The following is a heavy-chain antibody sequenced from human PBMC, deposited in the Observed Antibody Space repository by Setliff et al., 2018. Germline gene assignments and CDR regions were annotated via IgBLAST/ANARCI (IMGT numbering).Heavy chain of an antibody. Sequence: SETLSLTCSVSGASISTTYYYWDWIRQSPEKGLEWIGTIYQNGITYYNPSVKSRVTISVDKPKNQFSLSLRSVTAADTAVYYRATDGPVLNGDYISWGQGTLVTVSS. CDR1: GASISTTYYY. V-gene: IGHV4-39*07. D-gene: IGHD3-10*01. CDR3: ATDGPVLNGDYIS. CDR2: IYQNGIT. J-gene: IGHJ5*02.